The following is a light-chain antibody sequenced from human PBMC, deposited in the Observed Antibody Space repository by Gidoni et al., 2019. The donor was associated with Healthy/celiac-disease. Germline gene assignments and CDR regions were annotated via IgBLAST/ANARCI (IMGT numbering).Light chain of an antibody. Sequence: EIVLTQSPATLSLSPGERATLSCRASQSVSSYLAWYQQKPGQAPRLLIYDASNRATGTPARFSGSVSGTDFTLTISSLEPEDFAVYYCQQRSNWPPRFTFGPGTKVDIK. CDR2: DAS. CDR3: QQRSNWPPRFT. J-gene: IGKJ3*01. CDR1: QSVSSY. V-gene: IGKV3-11*01.